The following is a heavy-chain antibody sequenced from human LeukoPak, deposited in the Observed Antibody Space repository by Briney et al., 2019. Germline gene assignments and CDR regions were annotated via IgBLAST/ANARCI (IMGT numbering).Heavy chain of an antibody. J-gene: IGHJ4*02. D-gene: IGHD2-2*01. Sequence: GGSLRLSCAASGFAFSSYSMNWVRQAPGKGLEWVSSISSSSSYIYYADSVKGRFTISRDNAKNSLYLQMNSLRAEDTAVYYCARERVPARGTNDYWGQGTLVTVSS. V-gene: IGHV3-21*01. CDR2: ISSSSSYI. CDR1: GFAFSSYS. CDR3: ARERVPARGTNDY.